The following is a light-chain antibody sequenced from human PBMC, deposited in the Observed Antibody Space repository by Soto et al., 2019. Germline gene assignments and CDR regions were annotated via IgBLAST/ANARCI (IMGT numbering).Light chain of an antibody. V-gene: IGKV1-39*01. J-gene: IGKJ1*01. CDR1: QSISSY. CDR3: QQSYTSRWT. CDR2: AAS. Sequence: DIQMTQSPSSLSASVGDRVTITCRASQSISSYLNWDQQKPGRAPKLLIYAASFLQSGVPSRFSGSGSGTDFTLTINSLQPEDFALYYCQQSYTSRWTFGQGTRVEIK.